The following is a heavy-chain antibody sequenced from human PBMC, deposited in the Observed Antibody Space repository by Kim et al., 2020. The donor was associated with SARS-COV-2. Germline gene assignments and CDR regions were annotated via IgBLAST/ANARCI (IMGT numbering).Heavy chain of an antibody. CDR3: ARGSYYSTWCGVRWWFDP. J-gene: IGHJ5*02. V-gene: IGHV4-34*01. Sequence: SETLSLTCAVYGGSFSGYFWSWIRQPPGKGLEWIGEINHSGSTNYNPSLKTRVTISVDTSKNQISLKLSSVTAADTALYYCARGSYYSTWCGVRWWFDPWGQGTLVTVSS. CDR2: INHSGST. CDR1: GGSFSGYF. D-gene: IGHD6-13*01.